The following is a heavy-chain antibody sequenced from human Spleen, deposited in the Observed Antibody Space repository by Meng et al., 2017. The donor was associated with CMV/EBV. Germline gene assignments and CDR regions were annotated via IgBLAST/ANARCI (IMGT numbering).Heavy chain of an antibody. CDR3: ARSKSTTYYDFWSGPYYYYGMDV. J-gene: IGHJ6*02. CDR2: INPNSGGT. D-gene: IGHD3-3*01. Sequence: ASVKVSCKASGGTFSTYSVSWVRQAPGQGLEWMGGINPNSGGTNYAQKFQGRVTMTRDTSISTAYMELSRLRSDDTAVYYCARSKSTTYYDFWSGPYYYYGMDVWGQGTTVTVSS. CDR1: GGTFSTYS. V-gene: IGHV1-2*02.